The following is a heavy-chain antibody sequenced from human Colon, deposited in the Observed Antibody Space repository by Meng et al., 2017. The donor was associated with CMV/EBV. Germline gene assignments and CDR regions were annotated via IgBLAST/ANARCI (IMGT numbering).Heavy chain of an antibody. D-gene: IGHD3-22*01. CDR1: GFDFSTYN. CDR2: ISISSGYI. J-gene: IGHJ4*02. V-gene: IGHV3-21*03. CDR3: LRDMGTGYYDSSGDY. Sequence: GESLKISCEASGFDFSTYNMNWVRQAPGKGPEWVASISISSGYIYYADSLKGRFTISRDNAKNSLFLHMNSLKTEDTAIYYCLRDMGTGYYDSSGDYWSQGTLVTVSS.